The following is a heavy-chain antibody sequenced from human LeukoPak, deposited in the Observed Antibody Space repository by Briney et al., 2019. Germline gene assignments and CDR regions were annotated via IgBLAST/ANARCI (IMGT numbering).Heavy chain of an antibody. V-gene: IGHV3-53*01. J-gene: IGHJ5*02. CDR2: IYSGGDT. CDR1: GFSVSNTY. D-gene: IGHD6-13*01. Sequence: RGSLRLSCEASGFSVSNTYMSGGRQAPGKGLEWVSVIYSGGDTYYADAVKGRFTISRDSLSNTLSLQMNSLRAEDTAVYYCAREGPAGRYSSSWYVERFDPWGQGTPVTVYS. CDR3: AREGPAGRYSSSWYVERFDP.